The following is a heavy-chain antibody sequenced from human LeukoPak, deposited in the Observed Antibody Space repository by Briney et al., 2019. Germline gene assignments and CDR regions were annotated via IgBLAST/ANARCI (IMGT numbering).Heavy chain of an antibody. CDR3: AKGGEFYYYYYGMDV. CDR1: GFTFSSYA. Sequence: GGSLRLSCAASGFTFSSYAMHWVRQAPGKGLEWVAVISYDGSNKYYADSVKGRFTISRDNSKNTLYLQMNSLGAEDTAVYYCAKGGEFYYYYYGMDVWGKGTTVTVSS. V-gene: IGHV3-30*04. J-gene: IGHJ6*04. CDR2: ISYDGSNK. D-gene: IGHD3-10*01.